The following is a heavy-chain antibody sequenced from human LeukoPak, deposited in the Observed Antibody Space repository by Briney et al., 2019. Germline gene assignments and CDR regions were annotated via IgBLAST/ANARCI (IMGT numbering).Heavy chain of an antibody. CDR2: FDPEDGET. J-gene: IGHJ4*02. V-gene: IGHV1-24*01. Sequence: ASVKVSCKFSGYTLTELSMHWVRQAPGKGLEWMGGFDPEDGETIYAQKFQGRVTMTEDTSTDTAYMELSSLRSEDTAVYYCATGDQFSSSLFDYWGQGTLVTVSS. CDR3: ATGDQFSSSLFDY. CDR1: GYTLTELS. D-gene: IGHD6-13*01.